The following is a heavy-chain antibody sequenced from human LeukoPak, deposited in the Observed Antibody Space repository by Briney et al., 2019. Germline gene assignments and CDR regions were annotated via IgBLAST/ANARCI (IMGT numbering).Heavy chain of an antibody. CDR3: ARARDFYDSSGYYVYFDY. Sequence: GGSLRLSCAASGFTFSIYWMSWVRQAPGKGLEWVANIKQDGSEKYYVDSVKGRFTISRDNAKNSLYLQMNGLRAEDTAVYYCARARDFYDSSGYYVYFDYWGQGSLVTVSS. J-gene: IGHJ4*02. CDR1: GFTFSIYW. D-gene: IGHD3-22*01. CDR2: IKQDGSEK. V-gene: IGHV3-7*01.